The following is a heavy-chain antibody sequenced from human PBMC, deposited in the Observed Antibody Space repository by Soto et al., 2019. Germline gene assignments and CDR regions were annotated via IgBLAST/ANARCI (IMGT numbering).Heavy chain of an antibody. Sequence: GGSLRLSCAASGFTFSSYGMHWVRQAPGKGLEWVAVISYDGSNKYYADSVKGRFTISRDNSKNTLYLQMNSLSVEDTAVYYCARDDEGGSDCDLGDWGQGALVTVSS. CDR3: ARDDEGGSDCDLGD. D-gene: IGHD1-26*01. J-gene: IGHJ4*02. V-gene: IGHV3-30*03. CDR1: GFTFSSYG. CDR2: ISYDGSNK.